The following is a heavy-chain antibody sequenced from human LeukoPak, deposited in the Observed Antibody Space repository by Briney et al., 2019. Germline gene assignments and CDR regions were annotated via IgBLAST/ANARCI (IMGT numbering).Heavy chain of an antibody. Sequence: GESLKTSCKGSGYSFTSYWIGWVRQMPGKGLEWMGIIYPGDSDTRYSPSFQGQVTISADKSISTAYLQWSSLKASDTAMYYCARISLLWFGELPTNIDYWGQGTLVTVSS. CDR2: IYPGDSDT. D-gene: IGHD3-10*01. V-gene: IGHV5-51*01. CDR3: ARISLLWFGELPTNIDY. J-gene: IGHJ4*02. CDR1: GYSFTSYW.